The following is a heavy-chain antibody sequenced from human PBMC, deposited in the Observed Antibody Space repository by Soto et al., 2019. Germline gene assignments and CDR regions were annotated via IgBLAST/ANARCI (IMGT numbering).Heavy chain of an antibody. V-gene: IGHV1-18*01. Sequence: QVHLVQSGAEVKKPGASVKVSCKGSGYGLTTYGFTWVRQAPGQGLEWMAWISAHNGNTNYAQKLQGRVTVTRDTSTSTAYMELRSLRSDDTAVYYCARGRYGDYWGQGALVTVSS. J-gene: IGHJ4*02. CDR1: GYGLTTYG. D-gene: IGHD1-1*01. CDR3: ARGRYGDY. CDR2: ISAHNGNT.